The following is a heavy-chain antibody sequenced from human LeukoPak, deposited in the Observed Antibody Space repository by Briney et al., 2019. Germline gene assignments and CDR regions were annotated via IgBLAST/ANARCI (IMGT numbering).Heavy chain of an antibody. CDR2: TYYRSKWYN. CDR1: GDSVSSNSAA. CDR3: ARDREIAVAGMYYYYYGMDV. V-gene: IGHV6-1*01. D-gene: IGHD6-19*01. Sequence: PSQTLSLTCAISGDSVSSNSAAWNWIRQSPSRGLEWLGRTYYRSKWYNDYAVSVKSRITINPDTSKNQFSLQLNSVTPEDTAVYYCARDREIAVAGMYYYYYGMDVWGQGTTVTVSS. J-gene: IGHJ6*02.